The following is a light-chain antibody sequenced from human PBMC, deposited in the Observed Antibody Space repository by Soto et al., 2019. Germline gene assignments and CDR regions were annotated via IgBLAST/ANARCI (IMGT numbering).Light chain of an antibody. CDR1: QSVSSSY. CDR2: GTS. V-gene: IGKV3-20*01. CDR3: QQYGSSPVK. J-gene: IGKJ1*01. Sequence: ENVLTQSPGTLSFSTGERATLACRASQSVSSSYFAWYQQKPGQDPSLLIYGTSSRATGIPDRFSGSGSGTDFTLTISTLEPEDFAVYYCQQYGSSPVKFGQGTKVEI.